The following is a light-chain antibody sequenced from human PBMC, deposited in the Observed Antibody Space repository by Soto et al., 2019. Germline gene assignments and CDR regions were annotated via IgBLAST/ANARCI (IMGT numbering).Light chain of an antibody. CDR3: CSYAGSSTFYV. J-gene: IGLJ1*01. CDR1: SSDVGSYNL. Sequence: QSALTQPPSVSGSPGQSITISCTGTSSDVGSYNLVSWYQQHPGKAPKLMIYEGSKRPSGVSNRFSGSKSGNTASLTISGLQAEDDADYYCCSYAGSSTFYVFGTGTKLTVL. CDR2: EGS. V-gene: IGLV2-23*01.